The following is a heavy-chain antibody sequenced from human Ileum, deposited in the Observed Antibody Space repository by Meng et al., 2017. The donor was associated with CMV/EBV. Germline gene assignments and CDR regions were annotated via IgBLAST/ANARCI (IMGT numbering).Heavy chain of an antibody. CDR1: TFNLYP. V-gene: IGHV3-30-3*01. CDR3: ARDSEPRAGIIGNVFDI. Sequence: TFNLYPLHVVRQVPGKGLEWVAVISYDGSNEYYAESVKGRFTISRDNSKNTMDLQMSSLRVEDTGVYYCARDSEPRAGIIGNVFDIWGQGTMVTVSS. J-gene: IGHJ4*03. CDR2: ISYDGSNE. D-gene: IGHD3-10*01.